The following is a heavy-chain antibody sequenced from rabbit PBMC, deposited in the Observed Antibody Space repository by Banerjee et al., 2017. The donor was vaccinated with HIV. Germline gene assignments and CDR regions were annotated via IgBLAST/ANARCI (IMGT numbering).Heavy chain of an antibody. CDR1: GFSFSNKYV. J-gene: IGHJ4*01. V-gene: IGHV1S45*01. D-gene: IGHD1-1*01. CDR3: ARDLAGVISGDFNL. CDR2: INTSTGNT. Sequence: QEQLEESGGDLVKPEGSLTLTCTASGFSFSNKYVMCWVRQAPGKGLEWIACINTSTGNTVYATWAKGRFTISKTSWTTVTLQMTSLTAADTATYFCARDLAGVISGDFNLWGQGTLVTVS.